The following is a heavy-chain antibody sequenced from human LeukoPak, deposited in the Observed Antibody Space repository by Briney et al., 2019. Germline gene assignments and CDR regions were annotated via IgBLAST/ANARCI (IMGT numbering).Heavy chain of an antibody. CDR3: AGVVGNGSYRIFDY. D-gene: IGHD1-26*01. CDR1: GGSISNYY. Sequence: PSETLSLTCTVSGGSISNYYWSWIRQPPGKGLEWIGYIYYSGSTNYNPSLKSRVTISVDTSKNQFSLKLSSVTAADTAVYYCAGVVGNGSYRIFDYWGQGTLVTVSS. V-gene: IGHV4-59*01. CDR2: IYYSGST. J-gene: IGHJ4*02.